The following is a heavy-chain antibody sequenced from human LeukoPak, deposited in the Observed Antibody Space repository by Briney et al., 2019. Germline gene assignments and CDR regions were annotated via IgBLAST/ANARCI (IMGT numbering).Heavy chain of an antibody. Sequence: SETLSLTCTVSGYSISSGYYWGWIQQPPGKGLKWIGSIYHSGSTYYNPSLKSRVTISVDTSKNQFSLKLSSVTAADTAVYYCASPAMAFIDQGRYNYYYYMDVWGKGTTVTVSS. J-gene: IGHJ6*03. V-gene: IGHV4-38-2*02. CDR2: IYHSGST. D-gene: IGHD5-18*01. CDR3: ASPAMAFIDQGRYNYYYYMDV. CDR1: GYSISSGYY.